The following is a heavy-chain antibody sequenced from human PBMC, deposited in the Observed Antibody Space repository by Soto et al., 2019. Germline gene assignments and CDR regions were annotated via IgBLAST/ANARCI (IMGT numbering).Heavy chain of an antibody. CDR1: GGSFSGYY. Sequence: PSETLSLTCAVYGGSFSGYYWSWIRQPPGKGLEWIGEINHSGSTNYNPSLKSRVTISVDTSKNQFSLKLSSVTAADTAVYYCARRRYSGYVNWFDPWGQGTLVTVSS. V-gene: IGHV4-34*01. CDR2: INHSGST. J-gene: IGHJ5*02. D-gene: IGHD5-12*01. CDR3: ARRRYSGYVNWFDP.